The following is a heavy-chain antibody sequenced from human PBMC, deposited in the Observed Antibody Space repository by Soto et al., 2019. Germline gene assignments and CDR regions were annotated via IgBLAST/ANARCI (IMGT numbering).Heavy chain of an antibody. Sequence: PGGSLRLSCAASEFTFSTYTMNWVRQAPGKGLEYVSAISSNGGSTYYANSVKGRFTISRDNSKNTLYLQMGSLRAEDMAVYCCARDLRPYSYGRNNWFDPWGQGTLVTVSS. CDR2: ISSNGGST. D-gene: IGHD5-18*01. CDR3: ARDLRPYSYGRNNWFDP. V-gene: IGHV3-64*01. CDR1: EFTFSTYT. J-gene: IGHJ5*02.